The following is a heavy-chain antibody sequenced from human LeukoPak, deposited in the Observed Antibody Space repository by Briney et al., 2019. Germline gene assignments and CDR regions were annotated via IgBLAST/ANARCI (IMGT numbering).Heavy chain of an antibody. J-gene: IGHJ5*02. CDR2: ISGTGGTT. CDR1: GFTFDYYG. CDR3: AKGQPPYCTSDTCHRFDWFDP. V-gene: IGHV3-23*01. Sequence: GGSLRLSCAASGFTFDYYGMSWVRQAPGKGLEWVSTISGTGGTTYYADSVKGRFTISRDNSKSSLYLQLNSLRAEDTATYYCAKGQPPYCTSDTCHRFDWFDPWGQGTLVTVSS. D-gene: IGHD2-8*02.